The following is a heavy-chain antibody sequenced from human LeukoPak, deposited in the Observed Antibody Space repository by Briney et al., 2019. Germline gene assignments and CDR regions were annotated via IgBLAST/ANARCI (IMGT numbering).Heavy chain of an antibody. D-gene: IGHD6-19*01. J-gene: IGHJ4*02. Sequence: GGSLRLSCAASGLTFTAYAMNWVRQAPGKGLEWVSSISGSGGSTYYADSVKGRFTISRDNSKNTLYLQMNSLRAEDTAVYYCARRRAVAGFDYWGQGTLVTVSS. V-gene: IGHV3-23*01. CDR3: ARRRAVAGFDY. CDR2: ISGSGGST. CDR1: GLTFTAYA.